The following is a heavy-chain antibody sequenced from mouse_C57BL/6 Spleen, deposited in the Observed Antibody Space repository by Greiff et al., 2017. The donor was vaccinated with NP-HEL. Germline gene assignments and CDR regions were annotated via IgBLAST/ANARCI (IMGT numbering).Heavy chain of an antibody. V-gene: IGHV5-15*01. CDR2: ISNLAYSI. D-gene: IGHD2-3*01. CDR1: GFTFSDYG. J-gene: IGHJ2*01. CDR3: ARHSADGYPFDY. Sequence: EVKLVESGGGLVQPGGSLKLSCAASGFTFSDYGMAWVRQAPRKGPEWVAFISNLAYSIYYADTVTGRFTISRENAKNTLYLEMSSLRSEDTAMYYCARHSADGYPFDYWGQGTTLTVSS.